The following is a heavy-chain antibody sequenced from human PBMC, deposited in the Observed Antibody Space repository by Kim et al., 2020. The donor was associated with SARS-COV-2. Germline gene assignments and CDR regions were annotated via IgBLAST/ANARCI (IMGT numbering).Heavy chain of an antibody. J-gene: IGHJ6*02. Sequence: SETLSLTCAVYGGSFSGYYWSWIRQPPGKGLEWIGEINHSGSTNYKPSLKSRVTISVDTSKNQFSLKLSSVTAADTAVYYCARGSEGITMIVVVKPYYYYGMDVWGQGTTVTVSS. V-gene: IGHV4-34*01. CDR2: INHSGST. D-gene: IGHD3-22*01. CDR3: ARGSEGITMIVVVKPYYYYGMDV. CDR1: GGSFSGYY.